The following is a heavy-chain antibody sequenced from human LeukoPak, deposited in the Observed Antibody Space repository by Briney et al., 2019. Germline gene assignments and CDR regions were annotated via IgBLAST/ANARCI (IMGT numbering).Heavy chain of an antibody. V-gene: IGHV1-69*06. CDR1: GGTFRNYA. Sequence: PWASVKVSCKASGGTFRNYAISWVRQAPGQGLEWMGRITPIFDTANYAQKFQGRVTITADTSTTTAYMELSSLRSEDTAVYYCTRPGGSSGSYGYWGQGTLVTVSS. CDR3: TRPGGSSGSYGY. CDR2: ITPIFDTA. D-gene: IGHD6-19*01. J-gene: IGHJ4*02.